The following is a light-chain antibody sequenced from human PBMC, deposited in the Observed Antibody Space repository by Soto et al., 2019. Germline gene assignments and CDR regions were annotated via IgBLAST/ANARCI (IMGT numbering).Light chain of an antibody. V-gene: IGKV1-39*01. CDR2: AAS. Sequence: DIQMTQSPSSLSASVGDRVTMTCRASQGISSYLNWYQQKPGKAPKLLIYAASTLQSGVPSRFSGSGSGTDFTLTISSLQREDFATYYCQQSYSTSFGPGTKVDIK. J-gene: IGKJ3*01. CDR1: QGISSY. CDR3: QQSYSTS.